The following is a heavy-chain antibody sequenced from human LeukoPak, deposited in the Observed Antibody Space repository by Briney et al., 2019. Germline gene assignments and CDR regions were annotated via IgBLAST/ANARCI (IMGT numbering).Heavy chain of an antibody. CDR3: ARDVGFNNGWPA. Sequence: GGSLRLSCVASGFSFKTYEMNWVRQAPGKGLEWISYISVGGSDEDYADSVMGRFSISRDNAKNSVFLQMNSLRVEDTAVYYCARDVGFNNGWPAWGQGTLVTVSS. CDR1: GFSFKTYE. J-gene: IGHJ5*02. CDR2: ISVGGSDE. V-gene: IGHV3-48*03. D-gene: IGHD6-19*01.